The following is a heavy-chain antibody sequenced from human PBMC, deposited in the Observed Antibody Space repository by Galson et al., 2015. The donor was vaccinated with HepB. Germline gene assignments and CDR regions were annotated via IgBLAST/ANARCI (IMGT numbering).Heavy chain of an antibody. CDR3: ARDPKRNYYDSDYYYYGMDV. J-gene: IGHJ6*02. CDR2: IIPIFGTA. CDR1: GGTFSSYA. Sequence: SVKVSCKASGGTFSSYAISWVRQAPGQGLEWMGEIIPIFGTANYAQKFQGRVTITADESTSTAYMELSSLRSEDTAVYYCARDPKRNYYDSDYYYYGMDVCGQGTTVTVSS. D-gene: IGHD3-22*01. V-gene: IGHV1-69*13.